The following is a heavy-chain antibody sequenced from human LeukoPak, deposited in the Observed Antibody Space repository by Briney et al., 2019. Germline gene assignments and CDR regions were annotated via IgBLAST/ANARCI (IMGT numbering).Heavy chain of an antibody. CDR1: GGSISSYY. V-gene: IGHV4-4*07. CDR2: IYTSGST. D-gene: IGHD3-22*01. CDR3: ARSGDTYYYDSSGLYY. Sequence: ASETVSLTCTVSGGSISSYYWSWFRQPAGKGLEWIGRIYTSGSTNYNPSLKSRVTMSVDTSKNQFSLKLSSVTAADTAVYYCARSGDTYYYDSSGLYYWGQGTLVTVSS. J-gene: IGHJ4*02.